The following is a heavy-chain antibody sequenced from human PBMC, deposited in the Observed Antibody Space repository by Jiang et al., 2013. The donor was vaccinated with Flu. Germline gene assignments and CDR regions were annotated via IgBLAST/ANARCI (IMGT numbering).Heavy chain of an antibody. D-gene: IGHD4-11*01. Sequence: LLKPSETLSLTCAVYGGSFSGYYWSWIRQPPGKGLEWIGEINHSGSTNYNPSLKSRVTISVDTSKNQFSLKLSSVTAADTAVYYCARGYTRRVRRDPDYWGQGTLVTVSS. CDR3: ARGYTRRVRRDPDY. CDR1: GGSFSGYY. V-gene: IGHV4-34*01. CDR2: INHSGST. J-gene: IGHJ4*02.